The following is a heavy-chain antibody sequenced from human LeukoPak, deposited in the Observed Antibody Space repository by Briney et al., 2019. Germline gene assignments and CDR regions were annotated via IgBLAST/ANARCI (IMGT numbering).Heavy chain of an antibody. CDR1: GGFISSYY. J-gene: IGHJ6*03. V-gene: IGHV4-59*01. Sequence: SETLSLTCTVSGGFISSYYWSWIRQPPGKGLEWIGYICDSGSTNYNPSLKSRVTISVDTSKNQFSLKLTSVTAADTAVYHCARNGRYCSGGGCSGYYYYMDVWGKGTTVTVSS. D-gene: IGHD2-15*01. CDR2: ICDSGST. CDR3: ARNGRYCSGGGCSGYYYYMDV.